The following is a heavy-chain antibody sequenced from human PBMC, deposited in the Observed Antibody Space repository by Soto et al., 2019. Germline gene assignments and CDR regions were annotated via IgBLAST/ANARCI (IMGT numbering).Heavy chain of an antibody. CDR1: GGTFSSYA. D-gene: IGHD3-22*01. CDR2: IIPIFGTA. Sequence: GASVKVSCKASGGTFSSYAISWVRHAPGQGXEWMGGIIPIFGTANYAQKFQGRVTITADESTSTAYMELSSLRSEDTAVYYCATTRTVNYYDSSGYYYSWFDPWGQGTLVTVSS. CDR3: ATTRTVNYYDSSGYYYSWFDP. J-gene: IGHJ5*02. V-gene: IGHV1-69*13.